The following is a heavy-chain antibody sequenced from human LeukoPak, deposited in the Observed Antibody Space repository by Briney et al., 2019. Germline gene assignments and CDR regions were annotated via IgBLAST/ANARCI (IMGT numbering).Heavy chain of an antibody. Sequence: SETLSLTCTVSGGSISSYYWSWIRQPPGKGLEWIGYIYYSGSTNYNPSLKSRVTISVDTSKNQFSLKLSSVTAADTAVYYCARHGGSSGWYVGYYYYYMDVWGKGTTVTISS. CDR3: ARHGGSSGWYVGYYYYYMDV. CDR1: GGSISSYY. J-gene: IGHJ6*03. CDR2: IYYSGST. D-gene: IGHD6-19*01. V-gene: IGHV4-59*01.